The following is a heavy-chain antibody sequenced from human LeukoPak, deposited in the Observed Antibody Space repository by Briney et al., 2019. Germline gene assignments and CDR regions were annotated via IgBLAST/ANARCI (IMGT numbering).Heavy chain of an antibody. D-gene: IGHD1-26*01. Sequence: GGSLRLSCAASGFTFSSYSMNWVRQAPGKGLEWVSSISTSSIYIYYADSVKGRFTISRDNAKTSLYLQMNSLRAEDTAVYYCARNLYTMGSTDAFDIWGQGTMVTVSS. J-gene: IGHJ3*02. V-gene: IGHV3-21*01. CDR2: ISTSSIYI. CDR1: GFTFSSYS. CDR3: ARNLYTMGSTDAFDI.